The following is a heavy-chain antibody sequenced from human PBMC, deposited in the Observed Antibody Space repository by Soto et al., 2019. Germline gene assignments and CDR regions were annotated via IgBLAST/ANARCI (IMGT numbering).Heavy chain of an antibody. V-gene: IGHV4-31*03. Sequence: QVQLQESGPGLLKPSQTLSLTCSVSGDSIRGGGHYWNWIRQFPGKGLEWIGYVYHSGSTHYNPSLRGRLTISIDTSKNQFALRLISVPAADTALYYCARDTGLAPTVWGYWGHGTQVTVSS. CDR2: VYHSGST. CDR1: GDSIRGGGHY. CDR3: ARDTGLAPTVWGY. J-gene: IGHJ4*03. D-gene: IGHD7-27*01.